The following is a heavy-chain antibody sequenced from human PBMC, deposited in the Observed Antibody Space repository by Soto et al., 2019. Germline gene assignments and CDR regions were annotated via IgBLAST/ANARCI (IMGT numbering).Heavy chain of an antibody. CDR3: ARWGTTGGLDV. Sequence: QVQLVESGGGVVQHVTSLRLSCVGSGFTFRSYVIHWVRQAPGKGLEWVALTSYDGSNNFYGDSVKGRFTISRDNSRNTVELQMDSLRLEDTALYYCARWGTTGGLDVWGQGTLVSVSS. V-gene: IGHV3-33*05. J-gene: IGHJ4*02. D-gene: IGHD3-16*01. CDR2: TSYDGSNN. CDR1: GFTFRSYV.